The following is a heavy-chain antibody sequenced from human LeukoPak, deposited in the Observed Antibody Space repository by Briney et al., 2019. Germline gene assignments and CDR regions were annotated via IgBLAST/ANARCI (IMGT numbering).Heavy chain of an antibody. D-gene: IGHD2-2*01. CDR1: GFTFSSYS. Sequence: PGGSLRLSCAASGFTFSSYSMNWVRQAPGKGLEWVSYISSSSSTIYYADSVKGRFTISRDNAKNSLYLQMNSLRAEDTAVYYCAKDEYCSSTSCYHRYFDYWGQGTLVTVSS. J-gene: IGHJ4*02. CDR3: AKDEYCSSTSCYHRYFDY. V-gene: IGHV3-48*01. CDR2: ISSSSSTI.